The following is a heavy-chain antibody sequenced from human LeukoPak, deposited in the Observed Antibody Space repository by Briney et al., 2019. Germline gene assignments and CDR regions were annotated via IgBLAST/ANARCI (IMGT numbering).Heavy chain of an antibody. D-gene: IGHD6-19*01. CDR1: GFTHSSYW. V-gene: IGHV3-7*05. Sequence: GGSLRLSCAASGFTHSSYWMSWVRQAPGKGLEWVANIKQDGSEDYYVDSVKGRFTISRDNANNSLYLQMNSLRAEDTAMYYCATHTSGWKGYFDYWGQGTLVSVSS. J-gene: IGHJ4*02. CDR2: IKQDGSED. CDR3: ATHTSGWKGYFDY.